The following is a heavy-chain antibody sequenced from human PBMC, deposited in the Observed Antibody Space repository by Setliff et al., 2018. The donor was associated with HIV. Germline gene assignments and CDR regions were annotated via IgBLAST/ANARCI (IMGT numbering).Heavy chain of an antibody. Sequence: SETLSLTCTVSDSGTYYWSWIRQPAGKGLEWIGEIQHSGRTNYNASLRGRVTTSVDTSKNQFSLRLSSVTAADTAVYYCARVSCSSWYSIPRYYYYSIDVWGNGTTVTVSS. CDR3: ARVSCSSWYSIPRYYYYSIDV. CDR1: DSGTYY. V-gene: IGHV4-34*01. J-gene: IGHJ6*03. D-gene: IGHD6-13*01. CDR2: IQHSGRT.